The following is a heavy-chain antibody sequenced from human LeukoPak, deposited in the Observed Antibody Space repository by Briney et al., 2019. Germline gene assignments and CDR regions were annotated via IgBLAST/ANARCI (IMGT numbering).Heavy chain of an antibody. CDR3: AKDRGRYYDSSGYYWGYYFDS. D-gene: IGHD3-22*01. V-gene: IGHV3-23*01. J-gene: IGHJ4*02. CDR1: GFTFSSYA. Sequence: GGSLRLSCAASGFTFSSYAMSWVRQAPGKGLEWVSAISGSGGSTYYADSVKGRFTISRDNSMDTLYLQMSSLRAEDTAVYYCAKDRGRYYDSSGYYWGYYFDSWGQGILVTVST. CDR2: ISGSGGST.